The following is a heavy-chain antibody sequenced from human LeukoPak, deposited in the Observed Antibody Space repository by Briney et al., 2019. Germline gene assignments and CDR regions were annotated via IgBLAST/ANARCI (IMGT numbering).Heavy chain of an antibody. CDR2: INPSGGST. Sequence: ASVKVSCKASGYTFTSYHMHWVRQAPGQGLEWMGLINPSGGSTSYAQKFQGRVTMTRDTSTNTVYMELSSLRSEDTAVYYCARARYGGNLDSSFDYWGQGTLVTVSS. CDR3: ARARYGGNLDSSFDY. D-gene: IGHD4-23*01. J-gene: IGHJ4*02. CDR1: GYTFTSYH. V-gene: IGHV1-46*01.